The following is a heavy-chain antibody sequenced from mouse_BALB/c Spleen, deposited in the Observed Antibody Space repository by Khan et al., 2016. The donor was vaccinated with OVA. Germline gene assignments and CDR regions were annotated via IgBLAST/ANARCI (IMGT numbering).Heavy chain of an antibody. CDR2: ISDGGSYT. V-gene: IGHV5-4*02. CDR1: GFTFSDYY. Sequence: EVELVESGGGLVKPGGSLKLSCAASGFTFSDYYMYWVRQTPEKRLEWVATISDGGSYTYYPDSVKGRFTISSDNAQNNLYLQMSSLKSEDTAMYYCARAGYGGFAYWGQGTLVTVSA. J-gene: IGHJ3*01. D-gene: IGHD1-1*02. CDR3: ARAGYGGFAY.